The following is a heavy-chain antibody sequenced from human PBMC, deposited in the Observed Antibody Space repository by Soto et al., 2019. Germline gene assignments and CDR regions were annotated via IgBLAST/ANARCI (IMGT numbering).Heavy chain of an antibody. V-gene: IGHV4-59*02. CDR1: GISVRSNY. CDR3: ARAVGVVPPAGDHYYHMDV. J-gene: IGHJ6*03. Sequence: QVQLQESGPGLAKPSETLSLTCSVSGISVRSNYWSWIRQPPGKGLEWIGFITYSGITDYNPPLQSRVPIAGDTSKNQLSLNLMSVTAADTAVYYFARAVGVVPPAGDHYYHMDVWGKGTTVTVS. CDR2: ITYSGIT. D-gene: IGHD3-3*01.